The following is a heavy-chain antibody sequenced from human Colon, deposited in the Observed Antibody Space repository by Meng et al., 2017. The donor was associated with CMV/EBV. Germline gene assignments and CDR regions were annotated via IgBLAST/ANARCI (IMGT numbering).Heavy chain of an antibody. D-gene: IGHD2-2*01. CDR2: IYGGGTT. J-gene: IGHJ6*02. CDR1: GFSVSENY. V-gene: IGHV3-53*01. Sequence: GGSLRLSCGAASGFSVSENYMNWVRQAPGKGLEWVSVIYGGGTTHYADSVKGRFTISRDNSKNTLCLQVDSLRAEDTAVYYCAGESGVPNGMDVWGQGTTVTVSS. CDR3: AGESGVPNGMDV.